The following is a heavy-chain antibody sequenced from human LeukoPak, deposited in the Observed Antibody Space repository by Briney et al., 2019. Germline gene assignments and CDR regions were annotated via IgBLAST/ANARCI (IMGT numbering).Heavy chain of an antibody. Sequence: SGTLSLTCGVSGGSISSTNWWIWVGQASGQGLEWIGEISLKRRTNYSPYLKNRVTMSLDESKNHLYLTLASVTAADTAVYFCSRESGPFSPFGFWGLGTLVTVTS. J-gene: IGHJ4*02. V-gene: IGHV4-4*02. CDR2: ISLKRRT. CDR3: SRESGPFSPFGF. CDR1: GGSISSTNW. D-gene: IGHD1-26*01.